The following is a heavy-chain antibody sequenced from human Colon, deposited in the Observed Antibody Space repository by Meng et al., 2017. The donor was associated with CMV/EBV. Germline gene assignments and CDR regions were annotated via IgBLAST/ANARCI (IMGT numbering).Heavy chain of an antibody. CDR2: IYYSGSS. V-gene: IGHV4-30-2*01. Sequence: CDVSGGSISSCGYSWNWIRQPPGKGLEWIGYIYYSGSSYYNSTLKSRVTISIDRSKNQFSLNVNSVTAADTAVYYCARGSPLYGLDVWGQGTLVTVSS. CDR1: GGSISSCGYS. J-gene: IGHJ6*02. CDR3: ARGSPLYGLDV.